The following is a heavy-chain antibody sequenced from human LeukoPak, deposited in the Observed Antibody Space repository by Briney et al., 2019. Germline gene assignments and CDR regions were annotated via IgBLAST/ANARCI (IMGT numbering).Heavy chain of an antibody. CDR3: ARLAAAINGYFDP. Sequence: GGSLRLSCASSGFTFSSYAMSWVRQAPGKGLEWVSSISGGGASTYYADSVKGRFTISRDNSKNTLYLQMNSLRAEDTAVYYCARLAAAINGYFDPWGQGTLVTVSS. J-gene: IGHJ5*02. CDR1: GFTFSSYA. CDR2: ISGGGAST. D-gene: IGHD6-13*01. V-gene: IGHV3-23*01.